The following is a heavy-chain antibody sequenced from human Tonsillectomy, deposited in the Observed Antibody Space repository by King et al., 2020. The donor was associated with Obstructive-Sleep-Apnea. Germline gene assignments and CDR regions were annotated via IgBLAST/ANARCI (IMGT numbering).Heavy chain of an antibody. J-gene: IGHJ4*01. CDR2: IYYSGTT. CDR3: ARVVPTGTGRGPNDH. CDR1: GDSIRSDIYH. D-gene: IGHD4-17*01. V-gene: IGHV4-39*07. Sequence: QLQESGPGLVKPSETLSLTCTVSGDSIRSDIYHWGWIRQPPGKGLEWIGSIYYSGTTYYKPSLKSRVTISVDTSKNQFSLQLNSVTAAATAVYYCARVVPTGTGRGPNDHWGHGTLVTVSS.